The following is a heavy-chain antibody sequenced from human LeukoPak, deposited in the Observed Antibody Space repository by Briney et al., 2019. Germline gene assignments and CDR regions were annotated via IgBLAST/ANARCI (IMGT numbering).Heavy chain of an antibody. CDR1: GFTFSSYR. CDR3: AREDHSKYEY. D-gene: IGHD4-11*01. V-gene: IGHV3-7*01. J-gene: IGHJ4*02. Sequence: PGGSLRLSCAASGFTFSSYRMSWVRQAPGKGLEWVANMDLDGSEKYYVDSVKSRFTISRDNAKNSLYLQMNSLRAEDTAVYYCAREDHSKYEYWGQGTMVTVSS. CDR2: MDLDGSEK.